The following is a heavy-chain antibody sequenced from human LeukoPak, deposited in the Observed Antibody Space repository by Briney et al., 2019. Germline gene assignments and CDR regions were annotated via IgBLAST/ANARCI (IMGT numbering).Heavy chain of an antibody. CDR1: GFTFSSYA. V-gene: IGHV3-30*04. J-gene: IGHJ4*02. D-gene: IGHD2-15*01. CDR3: ASDRDIVVVVADPATFDY. Sequence: GGSLRLSCAASGFTFSSYAMHWVRQAPGKGLEWVAVISYDGSNKYYADSVKGRFTISRDNSKNTLYLQMNGLRAEDTAVYYCASDRDIVVVVADPATFDYWGQGTLVTVSS. CDR2: ISYDGSNK.